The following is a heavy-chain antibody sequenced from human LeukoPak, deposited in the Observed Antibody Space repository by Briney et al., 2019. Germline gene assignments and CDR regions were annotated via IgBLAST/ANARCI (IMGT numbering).Heavy chain of an antibody. CDR1: GFTFSSYS. V-gene: IGHV3-21*01. J-gene: IGHJ6*02. CDR2: ISSSSSYI. Sequence: GGSLRLSCAASGFTFSSYSMNWVRQAPGKGLEWVSSISSSSSYIYYADSVKGRFTISRDNAKNSLYLQMNSLRAEDTAVYYCPRISGYYYGMDVWGQGTTVTVSS. CDR3: PRISGYYYGMDV.